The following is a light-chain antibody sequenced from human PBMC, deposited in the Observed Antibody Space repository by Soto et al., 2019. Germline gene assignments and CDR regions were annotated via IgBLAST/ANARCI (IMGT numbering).Light chain of an antibody. V-gene: IGKV1-9*01. CDR2: AAS. CDR1: QAISSY. CDR3: QQYYSYPLT. Sequence: DIPLTQSPSFLSASVGDRVTITCRASQAISSYLDWYQQKPGKGPKLLIHAASTLQSGVPLRFSGSGSGTEFTLTISCLQSEDFATYYCQQYYSYPLTFGQGTKVEIK. J-gene: IGKJ1*01.